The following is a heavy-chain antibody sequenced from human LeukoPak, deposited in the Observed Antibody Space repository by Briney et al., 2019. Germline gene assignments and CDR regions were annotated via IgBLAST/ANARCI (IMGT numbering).Heavy chain of an antibody. D-gene: IGHD6-13*01. V-gene: IGHV1-24*01. J-gene: IGHJ4*02. CDR2: FDPEDGET. Sequence: ASVKVSCKVSGYTLTELSMHWVRQAPGKGLEWMGGFDPEDGETIYAQKFQGRVTMTTDTSTSTAYMELRSLRSDDTAVYYCAREDPYSSLDYWGQGTLVTVSS. CDR3: AREDPYSSLDY. CDR1: GYTLTELS.